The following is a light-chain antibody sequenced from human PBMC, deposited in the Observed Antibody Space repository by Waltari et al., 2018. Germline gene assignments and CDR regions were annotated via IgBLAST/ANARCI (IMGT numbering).Light chain of an antibody. Sequence: EMAMTQSPGTVAASPGERVSLSCRASRDVCRSVAWDHHKPGQAPKLLIYGASIRATGIPDRFSGSGSVTDFTLTISSLQPEDFAIYYCQQYNNWPPWTFGQGTKVEVK. CDR1: RDVCRS. J-gene: IGKJ1*01. V-gene: IGKV3-15*01. CDR3: QQYNNWPPWT. CDR2: GAS.